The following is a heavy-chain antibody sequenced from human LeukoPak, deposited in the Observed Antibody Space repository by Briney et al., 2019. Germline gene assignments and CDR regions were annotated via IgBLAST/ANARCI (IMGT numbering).Heavy chain of an antibody. Sequence: ASVKVSCKASGYTFTSYYMHWARQAPGQGLEWMGWISAYNGGTNYAQKFQGRVTMTTDTSTNTAYMELRSLRSDDTAVYYCAREGKQWLQYYFDYWGQGTLVTVSS. V-gene: IGHV1-18*04. J-gene: IGHJ4*02. CDR2: ISAYNGGT. CDR1: GYTFTSYY. CDR3: AREGKQWLQYYFDY. D-gene: IGHD6-19*01.